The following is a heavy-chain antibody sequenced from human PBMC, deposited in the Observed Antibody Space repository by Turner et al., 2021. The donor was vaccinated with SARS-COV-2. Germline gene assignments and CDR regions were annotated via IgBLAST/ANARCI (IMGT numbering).Heavy chain of an antibody. Sequence: LQLQVSGPGLCRPSETLSLPCTFSGGPISSMRYSWGWIGPPRGTGVEWIGRIYYSGSTYYNPSFKSRFTISVDTSKNQFSLKLSSVTAAETAVYYCARSNYDFWSGYYTFYFDYWGQGTLVTVSS. D-gene: IGHD3-3*01. CDR1: GGPISSMRYS. CDR2: IYYSGST. CDR3: ARSNYDFWSGYYTFYFDY. V-gene: IGHV4-39*01. J-gene: IGHJ4*02.